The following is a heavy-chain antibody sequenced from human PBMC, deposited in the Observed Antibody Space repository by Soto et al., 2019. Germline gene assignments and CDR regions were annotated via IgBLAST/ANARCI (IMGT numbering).Heavy chain of an antibody. CDR2: INHSGST. Sequence: ETLSLTCAVYGGSFSGYYWSWIRQPPGKGLEWIGEINHSGSTNYNPSLKSRVTISVDTSKNQFSLKLSSVTAADTAVYYCARGGKGSPLLYFDYWGQGTLVTVSS. D-gene: IGHD1-26*01. CDR1: GGSFSGYY. J-gene: IGHJ4*02. V-gene: IGHV4-34*01. CDR3: ARGGKGSPLLYFDY.